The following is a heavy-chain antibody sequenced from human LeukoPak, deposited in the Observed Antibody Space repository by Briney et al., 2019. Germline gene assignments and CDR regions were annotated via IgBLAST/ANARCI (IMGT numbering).Heavy chain of an antibody. J-gene: IGHJ4*02. CDR3: ARTVDTSMVYYFDY. V-gene: IGHV3-23*01. CDR2: ISGSGDNT. CDR1: GFTFSSYA. D-gene: IGHD5-18*01. Sequence: GGSLRLSWAASGFTFSSYAMSWVRQAPGKGLEWVSGISGSGDNTYYADSVKGRFTISRDNSKNTLYLQMNSLRAEDTAVYDCARTVDTSMVYYFDYWGQGTLVTVSS.